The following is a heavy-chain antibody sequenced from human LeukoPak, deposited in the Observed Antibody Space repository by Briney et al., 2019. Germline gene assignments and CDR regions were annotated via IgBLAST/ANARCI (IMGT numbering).Heavy chain of an antibody. CDR2: ISGSGGTT. V-gene: IGHV3-23*01. Sequence: GGSLRLSCAASGFTFSSYAMSWVRQAPGKGLEWVSSISGSGGTTYYADSVKGRFTISRDNSKNTLYLQMNSLRAEDTGVYYCATDLSGRQDYWGQGTLVTVSS. CDR1: GFTFSSYA. CDR3: ATDLSGRQDY. D-gene: IGHD5-12*01. J-gene: IGHJ4*02.